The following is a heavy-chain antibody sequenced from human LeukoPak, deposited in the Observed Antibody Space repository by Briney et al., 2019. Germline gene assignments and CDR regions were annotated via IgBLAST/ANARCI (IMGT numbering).Heavy chain of an antibody. D-gene: IGHD1-1*01. Sequence: SGGSLRLSCAASGLTFSSYGMHWVRQAPGKGLEWVAVISYDGSNKYYADSVKGRFTISRDNSKNTLYLQMNSLRAEDTAVYYCAKNGGGIYGMDVWGQGTTVTVSS. CDR2: ISYDGSNK. V-gene: IGHV3-30*18. CDR1: GLTFSSYG. J-gene: IGHJ6*02. CDR3: AKNGGGIYGMDV.